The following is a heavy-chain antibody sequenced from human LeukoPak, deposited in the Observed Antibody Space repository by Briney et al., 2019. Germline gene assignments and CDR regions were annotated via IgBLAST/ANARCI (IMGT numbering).Heavy chain of an antibody. CDR3: ARHYYHSSDYYSYFDN. D-gene: IGHD3-22*01. V-gene: IGHV5-51*01. CDR1: GYNLTTYW. Sequence: GESLKISCKGSGYNLTTYWFAWVRQMPGKGLEWMGIIYPDDSDTNTRYGPSFQGQVTISVDKSIITAYLQWSSLKASDTAMYYCARHYYHSSDYYSYFDNWGQGTLVTVSS. CDR2: IYPDDSDTNT. J-gene: IGHJ4*02.